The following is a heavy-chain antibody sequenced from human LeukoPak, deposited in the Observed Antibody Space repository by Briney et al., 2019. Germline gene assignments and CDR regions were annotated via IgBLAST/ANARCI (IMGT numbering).Heavy chain of an antibody. CDR2: IRSKAYGGTT. V-gene: IGHV3-49*04. Sequence: GGSLRLSCTASGFTFGDYAMSWVRQAPGKGLEWVGFIRSKAYGGTTEYAASVKGRFTISRDDSESIAYLQMNSLKTEDTAEYYCTREVDDYGRYYFDYWGQGTLVTVSS. CDR1: GFTFGDYA. CDR3: TREVDDYGRYYFDY. J-gene: IGHJ4*02. D-gene: IGHD4-17*01.